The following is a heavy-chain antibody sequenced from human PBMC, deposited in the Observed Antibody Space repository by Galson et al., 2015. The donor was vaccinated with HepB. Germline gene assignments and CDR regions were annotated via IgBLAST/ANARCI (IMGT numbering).Heavy chain of an antibody. J-gene: IGHJ3*02. Sequence: SEPLSLTCTVSGGSISSSSYYWGWIRQPPGKGLEWIGSIYYSGSTYYNPSLKSRVTISVDTSKNQFSLKLSSVTAADTAVYYCAGGYYYDSSGYFDAFDIWGQGTMVTVSS. CDR3: AGGYYYDSSGYFDAFDI. V-gene: IGHV4-39*07. CDR2: IYYSGST. D-gene: IGHD3-22*01. CDR1: GGSISSSSYY.